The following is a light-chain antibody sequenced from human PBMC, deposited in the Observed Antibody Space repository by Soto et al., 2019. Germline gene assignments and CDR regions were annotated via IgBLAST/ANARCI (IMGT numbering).Light chain of an antibody. V-gene: IGKV3-15*01. CDR1: ESVSSN. J-gene: IGKJ5*01. CDR2: GAS. Sequence: IVMTQSPATLSVSPGERATLSCRASESVSSNLAWHQQKPGQAPRLLIYGASTRATGIPARFSGSGSGTEFTLTISSLQSEDFAVYYCQQYHNWPPITFGQGTRLEI. CDR3: QQYHNWPPIT.